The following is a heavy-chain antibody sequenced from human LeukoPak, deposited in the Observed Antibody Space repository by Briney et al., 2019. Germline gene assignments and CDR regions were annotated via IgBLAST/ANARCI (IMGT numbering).Heavy chain of an antibody. Sequence: VKVSCKASGGTFSSYVISWVRQAPGQGLEWMGGIIPIFGTANYAQKFQGRVTITADESTSTAYMELSSLRSEDTAVYYCARDDRWRTGGSDYWGQGTLVTVSS. V-gene: IGHV1-69*01. CDR1: GGTFSSYV. J-gene: IGHJ4*02. D-gene: IGHD1-14*01. CDR3: ARDDRWRTGGSDY. CDR2: IIPIFGTA.